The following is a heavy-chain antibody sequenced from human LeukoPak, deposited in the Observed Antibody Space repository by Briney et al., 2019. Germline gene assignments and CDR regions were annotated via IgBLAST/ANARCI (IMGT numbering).Heavy chain of an antibody. CDR3: ASNYGSGSYYHYYYYYMDV. CDR2: IYYSGST. V-gene: IGHV4-59*01. Sequence: SETLSLTCTVSGGSISSYYWSWIRQPPGKGLEWIGYIYYSGSTNYNPSPKSRVTISVDTSKNQFSLKLSSVTAADTAVYYCASNYGSGSYYHYYYYYMDVWGKGTTVTVSS. J-gene: IGHJ6*03. CDR1: GGSISSYY. D-gene: IGHD3-10*01.